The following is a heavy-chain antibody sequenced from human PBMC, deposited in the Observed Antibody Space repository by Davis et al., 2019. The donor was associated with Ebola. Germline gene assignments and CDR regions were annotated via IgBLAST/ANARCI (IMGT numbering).Heavy chain of an antibody. V-gene: IGHV3-43*02. J-gene: IGHJ4*02. CDR3: ARWSILGQ. CDR2: ISGDGGST. Sequence: GESLKIPCAASGFTFDDYAMHWVRQAPGKGLEWVSLISGDGGSTYYADSVKGRFTISRDNSKNSLYLQMNSLRTEDTALYYCARWSILGQWGQGTLVTVSS. CDR1: GFTFDDYA. D-gene: IGHD5-24*01.